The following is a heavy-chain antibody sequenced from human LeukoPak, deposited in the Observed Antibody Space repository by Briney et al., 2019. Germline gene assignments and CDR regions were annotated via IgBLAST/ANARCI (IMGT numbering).Heavy chain of an antibody. D-gene: IGHD6-13*01. J-gene: IGHJ4*02. V-gene: IGHV3-30*03. Sequence: PGGSLRLSCEASGFTFSSYGMHWVRQAPGRGLECVAFISYEGSNKYYADSVKGRFTVSRDNSKNTLYLQMNSLRAEDTAVYYCARDPLDSSSWSSDYWGQGTLVTVSS. CDR3: ARDPLDSSSWSSDY. CDR1: GFTFSSYG. CDR2: ISYEGSNK.